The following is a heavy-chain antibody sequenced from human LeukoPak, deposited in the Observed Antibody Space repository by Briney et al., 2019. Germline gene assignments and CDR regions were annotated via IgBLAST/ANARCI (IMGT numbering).Heavy chain of an antibody. CDR3: ARDGPLDHGGPWGNFDY. CDR1: GYTFTSYD. CDR2: INPSGGNT. V-gene: IGHV1-46*01. D-gene: IGHD4-23*01. J-gene: IGHJ4*02. Sequence: ASVKVSCKASGYTFTSYDINWVRQAPGQGLEWMGIINPSGGNTDYAQKFQGRLTMTRDTSTSTVYMELSSLRSEDTAIYYCARDGPLDHGGPWGNFDYWGQGTLVTVSS.